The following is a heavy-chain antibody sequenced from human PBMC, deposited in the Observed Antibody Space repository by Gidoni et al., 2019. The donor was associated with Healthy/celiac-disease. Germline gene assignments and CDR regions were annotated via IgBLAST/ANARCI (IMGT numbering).Heavy chain of an antibody. V-gene: IGHV3-53*02. D-gene: IGHD5-18*01. CDR1: GFTVSSNY. CDR2: IYSGGST. Sequence: EVQLVETGGGLIQPGGSLRLSCAASGFTVSSNYMGWVRQAPGKGLEWVSVIYSGGSTYYADSVKGRFTISRDNSKNTLYLQMNSLRAEDTAVYYCARTPTRYSYGYFDYWGQGTLVTVSS. J-gene: IGHJ4*02. CDR3: ARTPTRYSYGYFDY.